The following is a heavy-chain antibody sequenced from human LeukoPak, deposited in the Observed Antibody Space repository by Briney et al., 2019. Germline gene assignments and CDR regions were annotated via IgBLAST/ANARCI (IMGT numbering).Heavy chain of an antibody. CDR3: ARVLSGWYGNWFDP. D-gene: IGHD6-19*01. CDR1: GYSISSGYY. J-gene: IGHJ5*02. V-gene: IGHV4-30-4*08. CDR2: IYYSGST. Sequence: SETLSLTCAVSGYSISSGYYWSWIRQPPGKGLEWIGYIYYSGSTYYNPSLKSRVTISVDTSKNQFSLKLSSVTAADTAVYYCARVLSGWYGNWFDPWGQGTLVTVSS.